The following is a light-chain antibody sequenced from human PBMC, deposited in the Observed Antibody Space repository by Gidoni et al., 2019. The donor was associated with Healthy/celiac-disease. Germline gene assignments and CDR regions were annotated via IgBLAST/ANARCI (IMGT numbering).Light chain of an antibody. V-gene: IGKV3-20*01. J-gene: IGKJ4*01. Sequence: IVLPHSPGTLPLSPGERATLSCRASQSVSSSYLAWYQQKPGQAPRLLIYGASSRATGIPDRFSGSGSGTDFTLTISRLEPEDFAVYYCQQYGSSPLTFGGGTKVEIK. CDR2: GAS. CDR3: QQYGSSPLT. CDR1: QSVSSSY.